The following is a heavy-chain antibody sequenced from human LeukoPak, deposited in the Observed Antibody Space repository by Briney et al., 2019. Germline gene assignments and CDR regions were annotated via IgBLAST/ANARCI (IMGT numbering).Heavy chain of an antibody. Sequence: SETLSLTCTVSGGSISSSSYSWGWIRQPPGKGLEWIGSIYYSGTTYYNPSLKSRVTISVDTSKIQFSLKLSFVAATDTAVYFCARLRFDFWSGYTHPYFDYWGQGTLVTVSS. J-gene: IGHJ4*02. CDR3: ARLRFDFWSGYTHPYFDY. CDR1: GGSISSSSYS. V-gene: IGHV4-39*01. CDR2: IYYSGTT. D-gene: IGHD3-3*01.